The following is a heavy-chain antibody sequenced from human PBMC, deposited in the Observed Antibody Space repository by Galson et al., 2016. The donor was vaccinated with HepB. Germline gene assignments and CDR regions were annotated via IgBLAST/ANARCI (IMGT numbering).Heavy chain of an antibody. D-gene: IGHD6-19*01. CDR3: ARETSGWYLG. J-gene: IGHJ4*02. Sequence: SVKVSCKASGYTFTSYAIHWVRQAPGQGLEWMGWINGGNGATKYSQKFQDRVTITRDTSASTAYMEVNSLRSGDTAVYYCARETSGWYLGWGQGTLVIVSS. CDR1: GYTFTSYA. CDR2: INGGNGAT. V-gene: IGHV1-3*01.